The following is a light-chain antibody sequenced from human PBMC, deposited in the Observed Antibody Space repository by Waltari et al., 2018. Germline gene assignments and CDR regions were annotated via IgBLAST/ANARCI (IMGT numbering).Light chain of an antibody. J-gene: IGKJ2*01. CDR1: QSISTN. Sequence: EIVMTQSPATLSVSQGERATLSCRASQSISTNLAWYQQKPGQAPRLLISGASTRATGIPGRFSGSGSGTEFTLTISSLQSEDFAIYYCQQYNNWLPYTFGQGTKLEIK. V-gene: IGKV3-15*01. CDR3: QQYNNWLPYT. CDR2: GAS.